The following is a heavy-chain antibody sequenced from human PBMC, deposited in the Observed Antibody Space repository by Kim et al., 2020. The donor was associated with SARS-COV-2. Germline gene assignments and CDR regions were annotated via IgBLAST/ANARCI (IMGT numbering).Heavy chain of an antibody. V-gene: IGHV4-31*02. Sequence: NQSLKSRVTISVDTSKNQFSLKLSSVTAADTAVYYCARDRWLQNSYYFDYWGQGTLVTVSS. CDR3: ARDRWLQNSYYFDY. D-gene: IGHD5-12*01. J-gene: IGHJ4*02.